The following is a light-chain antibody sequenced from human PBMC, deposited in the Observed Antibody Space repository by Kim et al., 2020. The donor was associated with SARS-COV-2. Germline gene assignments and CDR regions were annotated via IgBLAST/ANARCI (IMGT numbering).Light chain of an antibody. Sequence: SYELTQSPSVSVAPGKTARITCGGNNIGSKSVHWYQQKPGQAPVLVIYYASDRPSGIPERFSGANSGNTATLTISWVEAGDEADYYCQVWDSSSDHVVFGGGPQLTV. J-gene: IGLJ2*01. V-gene: IGLV3-21*04. CDR3: QVWDSSSDHVV. CDR1: NIGSKS. CDR2: YAS.